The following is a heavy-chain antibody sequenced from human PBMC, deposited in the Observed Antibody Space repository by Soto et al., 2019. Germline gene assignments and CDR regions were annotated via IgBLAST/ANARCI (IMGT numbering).Heavy chain of an antibody. D-gene: IGHD2-8*01. CDR2: IWYDGSNE. CDR1: GFTLSNYG. Sequence: GGSLRLSCAASGFTLSNYGMHWVRQAPGKGLEWVAVIWYDGSNEYYADSVKGRFTISRDNSKNTLYLQVNSLRAEDTAVYYCARDPNGLPNYFDYWGQGTLVTVSS. V-gene: IGHV3-33*01. CDR3: ARDPNGLPNYFDY. J-gene: IGHJ4*02.